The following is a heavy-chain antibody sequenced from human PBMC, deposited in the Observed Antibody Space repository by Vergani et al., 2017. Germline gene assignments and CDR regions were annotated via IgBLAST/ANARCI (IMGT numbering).Heavy chain of an antibody. V-gene: IGHV3-23*01. J-gene: IGHJ4*02. CDR1: GFTFSSYA. CDR2: ISGSGGST. D-gene: IGHD3-10*01. CDR3: AKGXGGHGSGIRKSLSGGKNYFDY. Sequence: EVQLLESGGGLVQPGGSLRLSCAASGFTFSSYAMSWVRQAPGKGLEWVSAISGSGGSTYYADSVKGRFTISRDNSKNTLYLQMNSLRAEDPAVYYCAKGXGGHGSGIRKSLSGGKNYFDYWGQGTLVTVSS.